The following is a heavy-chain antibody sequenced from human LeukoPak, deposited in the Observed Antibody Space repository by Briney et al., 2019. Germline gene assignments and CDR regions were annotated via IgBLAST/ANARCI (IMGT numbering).Heavy chain of an antibody. V-gene: IGHV1-46*01. Sequence: ASVKVSCKAPGYTFTNNYLHWVRQAPGQGLEWMGMIYPRDGSTSYAQNFQGRVTVTRDTSTTTVHMELRGLRSEDTAVYYCARDQEGFDYWGQGTVVTVPS. CDR3: ARDQEGFDY. CDR1: GYTFTNNY. J-gene: IGHJ4*02. CDR2: IYPRDGST.